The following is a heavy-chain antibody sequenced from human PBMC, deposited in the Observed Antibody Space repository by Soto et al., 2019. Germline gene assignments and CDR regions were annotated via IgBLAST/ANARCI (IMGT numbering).Heavy chain of an antibody. Sequence: XASLRLSCEVSGFSIGGNPMSWVRQAPGQGLEWVASIHTVGSTYYADSVQGRFTISRDNSKNTLFLQMNSLRVGDTAIYFCARGLNDDSWGQGTLVTVSS. V-gene: IGHV3-53*01. CDR2: IHTVGST. CDR3: ARGLNDDS. J-gene: IGHJ4*02. D-gene: IGHD1-1*01. CDR1: GFSIGGNP.